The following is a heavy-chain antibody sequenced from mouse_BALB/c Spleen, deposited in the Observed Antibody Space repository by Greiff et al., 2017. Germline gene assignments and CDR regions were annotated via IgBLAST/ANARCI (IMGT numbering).Heavy chain of an antibody. CDR1: GYSITSGYY. J-gene: IGHJ1*01. Sequence: EVKLQESGPGLVKPSQSLSLTCSVTGYSITSGYYWNWIRQFPGNKLEWMGYISYDGSNNYNPSLKNRISITRDTSKNQFFLKLNSVTTEDTATYYCARENTTAYVWGAGTTVTVSS. CDR3: ARENTTAYV. CDR2: ISYDGSN. V-gene: IGHV3-6*02. D-gene: IGHD1-2*01.